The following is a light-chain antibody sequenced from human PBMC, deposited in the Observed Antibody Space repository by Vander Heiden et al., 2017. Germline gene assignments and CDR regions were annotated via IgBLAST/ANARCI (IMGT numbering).Light chain of an antibody. CDR3: QQRCNWPYT. CDR1: QSVSRY. J-gene: IGKJ2*01. V-gene: IGKV3-11*01. Sequence: EIVLTQSPATLSLSPGERAALSCRASQSVSRYLASFQQKPAQAPSILIFYASNRGTASPARLSGSGACTDFSLTIVSRVPEEFAVYYCQQRCNWPYTFGQGTKVEIK. CDR2: YAS.